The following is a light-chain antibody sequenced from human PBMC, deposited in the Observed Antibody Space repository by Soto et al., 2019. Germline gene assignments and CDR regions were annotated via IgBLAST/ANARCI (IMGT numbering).Light chain of an antibody. CDR1: QTISSW. CDR3: QQGDSFPFT. Sequence: DIQMTQSPSTLSGSVGDRVTITCRASQTISSWLAWYQQKPGKAPKLLIYKASTLQSGVPSRFSGSGSGTDFTLIISSLQPEDFATYFCQQGDSFPFTFGGGTKVDI. J-gene: IGKJ4*01. CDR2: KAS. V-gene: IGKV1-5*03.